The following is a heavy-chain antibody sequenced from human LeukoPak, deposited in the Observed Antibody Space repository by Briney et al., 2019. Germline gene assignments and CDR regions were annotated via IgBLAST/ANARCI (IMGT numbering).Heavy chain of an antibody. J-gene: IGHJ4*02. D-gene: IGHD6-13*01. V-gene: IGHV4-38-2*01. Sequence: SETLSLTCAVSGYSISSGYYWGCIRQPPRKGMEWIGSIYHSGSTYYNPSLESRVTISVDTSKNQFSLKLSSVTAADTAVYYCASKTRTGYSNWGQGTLVTVSS. CDR2: IYHSGST. CDR3: ASKTRTGYSN. CDR1: GYSISSGYY.